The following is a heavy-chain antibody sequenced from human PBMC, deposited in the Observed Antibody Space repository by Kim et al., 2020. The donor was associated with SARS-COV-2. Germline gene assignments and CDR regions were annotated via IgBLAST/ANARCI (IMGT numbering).Heavy chain of an antibody. CDR3: ARDRTGGVIVTGA. J-gene: IGHJ4*02. Sequence: YAQKLQGRVTITADKSTSTAYMELSSLRSEDTAVYYCARDRTGGVIVTGAWGQGTLVTVSS. V-gene: IGHV1-69*04. D-gene: IGHD3-16*02.